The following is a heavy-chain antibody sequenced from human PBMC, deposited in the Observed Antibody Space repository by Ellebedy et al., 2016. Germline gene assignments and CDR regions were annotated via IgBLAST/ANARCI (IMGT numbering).Heavy chain of an antibody. CDR3: ARGASGLDP. Sequence: GESLKISXSASDFIFGDFSMIWVRQAPGKGLEWVSAITPSGAGIYADSVKGRFTISRDNSKKTVFLQMRRLRGEDTAVYYCARGASGLDPWGQGTLVTVSS. J-gene: IGHJ5*02. V-gene: IGHV3-23*01. D-gene: IGHD3-10*01. CDR1: DFIFGDFS. CDR2: ITPSGAGI.